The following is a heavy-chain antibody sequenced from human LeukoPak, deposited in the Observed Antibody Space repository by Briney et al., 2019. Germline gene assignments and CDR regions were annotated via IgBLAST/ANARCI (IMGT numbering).Heavy chain of an antibody. Sequence: SETLSLTCAVYGGSFSDYYWSWIRQPPGKGLEWIGEINHSGSTNYNPSLKSRVTISVDTSKNQFSLKLSSVTAADTAVYYCARYCSGGSCYWGLDYWGQGTLVTVSS. J-gene: IGHJ4*02. CDR2: INHSGST. CDR3: ARYCSGGSCYWGLDY. V-gene: IGHV4-34*01. D-gene: IGHD2-15*01. CDR1: GGSFSDYY.